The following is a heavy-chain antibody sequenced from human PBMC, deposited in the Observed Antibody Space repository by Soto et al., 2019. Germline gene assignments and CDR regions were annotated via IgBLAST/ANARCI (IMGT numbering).Heavy chain of an antibody. CDR3: ALRMVYYYGSGSYYNNDAFDI. D-gene: IGHD3-10*01. V-gene: IGHV2-5*01. J-gene: IGHJ3*02. CDR1: GFSLSTSDVG. Sequence: QITLKESGPTLVKPTQTLTLTCTFSGFSLSTSDVGLGWIRQPPGKALEWLAVTNSSEDIRYSPSLKSRLTCTNDTSTNQVVLTRTNMDPVDTATYYCALRMVYYYGSGSYYNNDAFDIWGQQRMVTVSS. CDR2: TNSSEDI.